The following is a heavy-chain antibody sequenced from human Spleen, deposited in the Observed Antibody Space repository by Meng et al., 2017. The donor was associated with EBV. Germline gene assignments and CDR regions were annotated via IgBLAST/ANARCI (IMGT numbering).Heavy chain of an antibody. V-gene: IGHV4-34*01. D-gene: IGHD1-1*01. Sequence: QVQQQQWGAGLLKPSETLSLTCAVYGGSFSGYYWSWIRQPPGKGLEWIGYIYYTGSTYYNPSLKSRITTSLDTSKNQFSLKLSAVTAADTAVYYCARVNWSSPYNFDYWGQGTLVTVSS. CDR1: GGSFSGYY. CDR3: ARVNWSSPYNFDY. J-gene: IGHJ4*02. CDR2: IYYTGST.